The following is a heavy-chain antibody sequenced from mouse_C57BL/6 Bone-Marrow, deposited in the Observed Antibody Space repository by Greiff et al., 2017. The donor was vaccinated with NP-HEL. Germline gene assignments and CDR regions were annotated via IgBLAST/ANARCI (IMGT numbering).Heavy chain of an antibody. D-gene: IGHD3-1*01. CDR1: GYTFTSYG. Sequence: VQLQESGAELARPGASVKLSCKASGYTFTSYGISWVKQRTGQGLEWIGEIYPRSGNTYYNEKFKGKATLTADKSSSTAYMELRSLTSEDSAVYFCAREGLSLRRAMDYWGQGTSVTVSS. J-gene: IGHJ4*01. CDR2: IYPRSGNT. CDR3: AREGLSLRRAMDY. V-gene: IGHV1-81*01.